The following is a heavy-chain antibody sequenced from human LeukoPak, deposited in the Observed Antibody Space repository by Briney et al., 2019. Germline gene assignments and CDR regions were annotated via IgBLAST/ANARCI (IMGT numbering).Heavy chain of an antibody. V-gene: IGHV3-30*02. CDR1: GFTFSSYG. CDR2: IRYDGSNK. J-gene: IGHJ4*02. D-gene: IGHD5-12*01. Sequence: GGSLRLSCAASGFTFSSYGMHWVRQAPGKGLEWVAFIRYDGSNKYYADSVKGRFTISRDNSKNTLYLQMNSLRAEDTAVYYCAKDPDPGEGGYDPSFDYWGQGTLVTVSS. CDR3: AKDPDPGEGGYDPSFDY.